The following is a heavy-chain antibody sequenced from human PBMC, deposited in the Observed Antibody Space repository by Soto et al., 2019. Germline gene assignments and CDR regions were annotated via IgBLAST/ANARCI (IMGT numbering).Heavy chain of an antibody. CDR2: ISGSGGST. J-gene: IGHJ6*03. V-gene: IGHV3-23*01. CDR3: AKSEDPRFQDYGDYDPLYYYYYMDV. CDR1: GFTFSSYA. Sequence: GGSLRLSCAASGFTFSSYAMSWVRQAPGKGLEWVSAISGSGGSTYYADSVKGRFTISRDNSKNTLYLQMNSLRAEDTAVYYCAKSEDPRFQDYGDYDPLYYYYYMDVWGKGTTVTVSS. D-gene: IGHD4-17*01.